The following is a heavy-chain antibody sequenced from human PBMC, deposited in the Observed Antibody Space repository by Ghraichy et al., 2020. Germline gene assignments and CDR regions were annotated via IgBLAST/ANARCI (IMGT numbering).Heavy chain of an antibody. D-gene: IGHD1-26*01. Sequence: GGSLRLSCAASGFTFNNYYMHWVRQAPGRGLVWVSRIDTDGSSTRYADSVKGRVTISRDNAKNTLYLQMNSLRAEDTAVYYCARDTSSYYAIPHWGQGTLVTVSS. CDR3: ARDTSSYYAIPH. J-gene: IGHJ1*01. CDR1: GFTFNNYY. V-gene: IGHV3-74*01. CDR2: IDTDGSST.